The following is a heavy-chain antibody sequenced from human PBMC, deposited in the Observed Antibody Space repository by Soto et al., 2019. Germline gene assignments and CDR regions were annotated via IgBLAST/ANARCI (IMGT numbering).Heavy chain of an antibody. J-gene: IGHJ4*02. V-gene: IGHV3-23*01. D-gene: IGHD6-19*01. CDR2: ISGSGGST. Sequence: EVQLLESGGDLVQPGGSLRLSCAASGFTFSSYAMTWVRQAPGKGLEWVSAISGSGGSTDYADSVKGRFTISRDNSKNTLFLQMNSLRAEDTAVYYCEKCGSAWWEGSIDYWGQGTLVTVSS. CDR1: GFTFSSYA. CDR3: EKCGSAWWEGSIDY.